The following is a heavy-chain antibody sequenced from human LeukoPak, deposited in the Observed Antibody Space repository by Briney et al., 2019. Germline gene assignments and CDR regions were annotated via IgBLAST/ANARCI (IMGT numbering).Heavy chain of an antibody. Sequence: ASVTVSCKASGYTFTSYGISWVRQAPGQGLEWMGWISAYNGNTNYAQKLQGRVTMTTDTSTSTAYMELRSLRSDDTAVYYCARVLPYYDILTGYYTGDYFDYWGQGTLVTVSS. CDR2: ISAYNGNT. D-gene: IGHD3-9*01. CDR3: ARVLPYYDILTGYYTGDYFDY. V-gene: IGHV1-18*01. CDR1: GYTFTSYG. J-gene: IGHJ4*02.